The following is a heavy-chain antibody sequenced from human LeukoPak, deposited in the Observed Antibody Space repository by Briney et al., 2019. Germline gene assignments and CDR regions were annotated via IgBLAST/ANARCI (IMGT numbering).Heavy chain of an antibody. CDR3: ASDGPGYYYGMDV. J-gene: IGHJ6*02. V-gene: IGHV3-72*01. CDR1: GFTFSDHY. CDR2: SENKAKSYTT. Sequence: GGPLRLSCAASGFTFSDHYMDWVRQAPGKGLEWVGRSENKAKSYTTEYAASVTGRFSISRDDSKNSLYLQMNSLKTEDTAVYYCASDGPGYYYGMDVWGQGTTVTVSS.